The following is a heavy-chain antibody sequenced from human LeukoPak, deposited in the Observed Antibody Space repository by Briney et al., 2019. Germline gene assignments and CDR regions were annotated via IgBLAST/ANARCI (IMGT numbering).Heavy chain of an antibody. V-gene: IGHV4-34*01. CDR2: INHSGST. J-gene: IGHJ4*02. CDR1: GGSISSYS. CDR3: ARGWDIDTAMAYFDY. Sequence: PSDTLSLTGTVSGGSISSYSWSWIHQSPGKGLEWLGKINHSGSTKYNPSLKSRVTISVDTSKNQFSLKLSSVTAADTAVYYCARGWDIDTAMAYFDYWGQGTLVTVSS. D-gene: IGHD5-18*01.